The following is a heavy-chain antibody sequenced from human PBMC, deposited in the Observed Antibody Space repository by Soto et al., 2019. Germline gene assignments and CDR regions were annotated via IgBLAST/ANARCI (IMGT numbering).Heavy chain of an antibody. CDR2: MSYDGSNK. CDR1: GFTFSSYA. V-gene: IGHV3-30-3*02. CDR3: AKLYHDYYGSGSYYPDAFDI. D-gene: IGHD3-10*01. J-gene: IGHJ3*02. Sequence: GGSLRLSCAASGFTFSSYAMHWVRQAPGKGLEWVAVMSYDGSNKYYADSVKGRFTISRDNSKNTLYLQMNSLRAEDTAVYYCAKLYHDYYGSGSYYPDAFDIWGQGTMVTV.